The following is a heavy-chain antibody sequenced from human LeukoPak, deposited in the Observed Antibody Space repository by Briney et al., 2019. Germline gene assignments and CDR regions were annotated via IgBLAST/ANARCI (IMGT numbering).Heavy chain of an antibody. V-gene: IGHV3-30*04. J-gene: IGHJ3*01. CDR3: VRDRMSGTPNAFDV. D-gene: IGHD1-1*01. CDR1: GFTFTTYT. CDR2: ILNDGSDE. Sequence: GRSLRLSCAASGFTFTTYTMDWVRQAPGKGLEWVALILNDGSDENYADSVKGRFTISRDSSRNTVELQMNILRPEDTAVYYCVRDRMSGTPNAFDVWCPGTMVTVSS.